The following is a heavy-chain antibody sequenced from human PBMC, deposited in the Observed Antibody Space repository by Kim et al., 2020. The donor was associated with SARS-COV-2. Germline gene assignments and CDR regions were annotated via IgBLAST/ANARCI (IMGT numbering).Heavy chain of an antibody. J-gene: IGHJ4*02. Sequence: AQKFQGRVTMTRETSTSTVYMELSSLRSEDTAVYYCARLTYTGSGAFDSWGQGTLVTVSS. CDR3: ARLTYTGSGAFDS. D-gene: IGHD2-2*02. V-gene: IGHV1-46*01.